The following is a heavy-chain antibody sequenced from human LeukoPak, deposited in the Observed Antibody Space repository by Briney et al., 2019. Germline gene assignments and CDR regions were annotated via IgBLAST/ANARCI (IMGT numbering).Heavy chain of an antibody. J-gene: IGHJ3*02. Sequence: SETLSLTCTVSGGSISSYYWSWIRQPPGKGLEWIGCIYYSGSTNYNPSFKSRVTISVDTSKNQFSLELSSVTAADTAVYYCAREAMGYYDSSGYPAGDGFDIWGQGTMVTVSS. D-gene: IGHD3-22*01. CDR3: AREAMGYYDSSGYPAGDGFDI. CDR2: IYYSGST. CDR1: GGSISSYY. V-gene: IGHV4-59*12.